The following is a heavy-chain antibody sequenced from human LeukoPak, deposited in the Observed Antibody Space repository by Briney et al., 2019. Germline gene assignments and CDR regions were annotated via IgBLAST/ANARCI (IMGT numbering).Heavy chain of an antibody. CDR2: IYYSGST. J-gene: IGHJ4*02. V-gene: IGHV4-39*01. CDR1: GGSISSSSYY. Sequence: SETLPLTCTVSGGSISSSSYYWGWIRQPPGKGLEWIGSIYYSGSTYYNPSLKSRVTISVDTSKNQFSLKLSSVTAADTAVYYCARHIVGAMAFDYWGQGTLVTVSS. D-gene: IGHD1-26*01. CDR3: ARHIVGAMAFDY.